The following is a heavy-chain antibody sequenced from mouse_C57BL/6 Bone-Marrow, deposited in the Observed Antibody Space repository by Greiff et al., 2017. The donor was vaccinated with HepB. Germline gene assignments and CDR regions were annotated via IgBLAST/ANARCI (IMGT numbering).Heavy chain of an antibody. CDR3: ARSGDYDGFDY. D-gene: IGHD2-4*01. J-gene: IGHJ2*01. CDR2: INPYNGGT. V-gene: IGHV1-19*01. Sequence: EVKLVESGPVLVKPGASVKMSCKASGYTFTDYYMNWVKQSHGKSLEWIGVINPYNGGTSYNQKFKGKATLTVDKSSSTAYMELNSLTYEDSAVYYCARSGDYDGFDYWGQGTTLTVSS. CDR1: GYTFTDYY.